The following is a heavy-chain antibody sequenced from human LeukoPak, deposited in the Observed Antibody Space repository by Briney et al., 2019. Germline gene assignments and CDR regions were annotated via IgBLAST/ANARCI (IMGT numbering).Heavy chain of an antibody. CDR3: ARIHSLYYYDSSGYGAFDI. CDR2: IWNDGSNK. J-gene: IGHJ3*02. D-gene: IGHD3-22*01. V-gene: IGHV3-33*01. Sequence: PGRSLRLSCAASGFTFSSYGMRWVRQAPGKGLEWVAVIWNDGSNKYYADSVKGRFTISRDNSKNTLYLQMNSLRAEDTAVYYCARIHSLYYYDSSGYGAFDIWGQGTMVTVSS. CDR1: GFTFSSYG.